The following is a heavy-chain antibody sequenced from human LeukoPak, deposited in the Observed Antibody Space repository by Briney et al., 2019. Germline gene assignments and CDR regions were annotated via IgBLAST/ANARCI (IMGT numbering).Heavy chain of an antibody. CDR3: ARGGWSLDY. D-gene: IGHD6-19*01. CDR1: GASISSHH. V-gene: IGHV4-59*11. J-gene: IGHJ4*02. Sequence: PSETPSLTRTVSGASISSHHWTWIRQPPGKGLEWIGYTHNSGSTNFNPSLKSRITMSVDTSKNQFSLKLTSVTAADTARYYCARGGWSLDYWGQGTLVTVSS. CDR2: THNSGST.